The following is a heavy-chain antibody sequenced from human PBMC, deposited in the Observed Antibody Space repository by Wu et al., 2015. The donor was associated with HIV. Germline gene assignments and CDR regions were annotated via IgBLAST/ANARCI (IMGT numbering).Heavy chain of an antibody. CDR1: GYSFTTYG. J-gene: IGHJ4*02. Sequence: QVQLVQSGAEVKKPGASVKVSCKASGYSFTTYGMSWVRQAPGQGLEWMGWISAYNDNTNYAQKFQGRVTMTTDTSTSTAYMELRSLRSDDTAMYYCARLLAAADSNYFDYWGQGTLVTVFS. D-gene: IGHD6-13*01. CDR2: ISAYNDNT. V-gene: IGHV1-18*01. CDR3: ARLLAAADSNYFDY.